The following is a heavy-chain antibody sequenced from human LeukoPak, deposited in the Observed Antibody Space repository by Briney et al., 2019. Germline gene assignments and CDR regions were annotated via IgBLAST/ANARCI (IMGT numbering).Heavy chain of an antibody. CDR3: ARSIAVAGYYYYYYMDV. V-gene: IGHV4-39*01. CDR2: IYYSGST. Sequence: PSETLSLTCTVSGGSISSSSYYWGWIRQPPGKGLEWIGSIYYSGSTYYNPSLKGRVTISVDTSKNQFSLKLSSVTAADTAVYYCARSIAVAGYYYYYYMDVWGKGTTVTISS. J-gene: IGHJ6*03. D-gene: IGHD6-19*01. CDR1: GGSISSSSYY.